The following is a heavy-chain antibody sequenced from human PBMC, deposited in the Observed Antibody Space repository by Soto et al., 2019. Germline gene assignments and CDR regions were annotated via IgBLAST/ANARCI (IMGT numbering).Heavy chain of an antibody. D-gene: IGHD5-18*01. CDR2: MSYDGSNK. CDR1: GFTFSSYA. V-gene: IGHV3-30-3*01. Sequence: GGSLRLSCAASGFTFSSYAMHWVRQAPGKGLEWVAVMSYDGSNKYYADSVKGRFTISRDNSKNTLYLQMNSLRAEDTAVYYCARVITPYSYYFDYWGQGTLVTVSS. J-gene: IGHJ4*02. CDR3: ARVITPYSYYFDY.